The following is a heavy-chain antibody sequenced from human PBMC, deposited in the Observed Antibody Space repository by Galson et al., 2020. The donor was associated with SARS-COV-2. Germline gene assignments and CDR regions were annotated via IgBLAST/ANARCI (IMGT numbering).Heavy chain of an antibody. CDR3: ARHRYNWNPRARWYFDL. J-gene: IGHJ2*01. Sequence: SETLSLTCTVSGGSISSYYWSWIWQPPGKGLEWIGYIYYSGSTNYNPSLKSRVTISVDTSKNQFSLKLSSLTAADTAVYYCARHRYNWNPRARWYFDLWGRGTLVTVSS. CDR1: GGSISSYY. D-gene: IGHD1-20*01. CDR2: IYYSGST. V-gene: IGHV4-59*01.